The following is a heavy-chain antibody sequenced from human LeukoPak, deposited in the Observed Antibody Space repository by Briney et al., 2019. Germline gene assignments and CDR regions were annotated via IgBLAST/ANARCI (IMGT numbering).Heavy chain of an antibody. CDR2: MNPNSGNT. CDR1: GYTFGSYD. Sequence: GASVRVSCEASGYTFGSYDINWVRQASGQGLEWMGWMNPNSGNTGSPQKFQGRVTMTRDTSINTAYMELSSLRYDDTAVYYCARGLRGVGSTRVAFDMWGQGTMVTVSS. V-gene: IGHV1-8*01. CDR3: ARGLRGVGSTRVAFDM. D-gene: IGHD1-26*01. J-gene: IGHJ3*02.